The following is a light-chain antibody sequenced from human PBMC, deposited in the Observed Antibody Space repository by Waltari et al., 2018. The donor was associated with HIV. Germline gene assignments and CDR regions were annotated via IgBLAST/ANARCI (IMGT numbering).Light chain of an antibody. CDR2: AAS. CDR1: QSISSY. CDR3: QQSYSTPRGFT. Sequence: DIQMTQSPSSLSASVGDRVTITCRASQSISSYLNWYQQKPGKAPKLLIYAASSLQSGVPSRFSGSGYGTDFTLTISSLQPEDFATYYCQQSYSTPRGFTFGPGTKVDIK. J-gene: IGKJ3*01. V-gene: IGKV1-39*01.